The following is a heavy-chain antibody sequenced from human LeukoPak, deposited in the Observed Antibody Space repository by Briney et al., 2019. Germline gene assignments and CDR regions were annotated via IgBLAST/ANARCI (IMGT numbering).Heavy chain of an antibody. Sequence: GASVKVSCKASGYTFTTYDITWVRQATGQGLEWMGWMNPNSGNTGYAQKFQGRVTMTRDMSMSTVYMELSSLRSEDTAVYYCARSPGYCSGGSCYSKFDPWGQGTLVTVSS. D-gene: IGHD2-15*01. CDR1: GYTFTTYD. J-gene: IGHJ5*02. CDR2: MNPNSGNT. CDR3: ARSPGYCSGGSCYSKFDP. V-gene: IGHV1-8*01.